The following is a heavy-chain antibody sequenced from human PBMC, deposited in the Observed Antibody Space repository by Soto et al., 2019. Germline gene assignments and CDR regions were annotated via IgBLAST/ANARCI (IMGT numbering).Heavy chain of an antibody. J-gene: IGHJ4*02. D-gene: IGHD2-15*01. CDR3: AREPGYCSGDTCYQVYYFDY. Sequence: EAQLLESGGGLVQPGGSLRLSCVASGFTFNYYDVTWVRRAPGKGLEWVSTISDTGRDTYFGDSVRGRFSISRDKSRNAVFLQMHSLTVDDPALYYCAREPGYCSGDTCYQVYYFDYWGQGTLVTVSS. CDR2: ISDTGRDT. CDR1: GFTFNYYD. V-gene: IGHV3-23*01.